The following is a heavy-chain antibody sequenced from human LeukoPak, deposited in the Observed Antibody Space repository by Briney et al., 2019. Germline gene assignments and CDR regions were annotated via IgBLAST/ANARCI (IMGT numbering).Heavy chain of an antibody. Sequence: SETLSLTCAVSGYSISSGYYWGWIRQPPGKGLEWIGSIYHSGSPYYNPSLKSRVTISVDTSKNQFSLKLSSVTAADTAVYYCARLIGGWCLDYWGQGTLVTVSS. V-gene: IGHV4-38-2*01. CDR1: GYSISSGYY. CDR2: IYHSGSP. J-gene: IGHJ4*02. CDR3: ARLIGGWCLDY. D-gene: IGHD6-19*01.